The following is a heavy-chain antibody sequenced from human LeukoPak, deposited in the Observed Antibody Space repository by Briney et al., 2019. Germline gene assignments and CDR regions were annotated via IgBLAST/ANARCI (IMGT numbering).Heavy chain of an antibody. CDR3: AREGGFYRPLDY. V-gene: IGHV4-4*02. D-gene: IGHD3-3*01. CDR2: VHLDGRT. CDR1: GGSVINTNW. J-gene: IGHJ4*02. Sequence: SETLSLTCGVSGGSVINTNWWSCVRQPPGKGLEWIGEVHLDGRTNYNPSLESRLTMSVDVSENQVSLKLTSVTAADTAVYYCAREGGFYRPLDYSGQGTLLTVPS.